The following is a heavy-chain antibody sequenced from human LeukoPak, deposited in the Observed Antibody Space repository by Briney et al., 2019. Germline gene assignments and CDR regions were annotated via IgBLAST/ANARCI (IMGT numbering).Heavy chain of an antibody. D-gene: IGHD3-22*01. V-gene: IGHV1-18*01. CDR1: GYTFTSYG. CDR2: ISAYNGNT. Sequence: ASVKVSCKASGYTFTSYGISWVRQAPGQGLEWMGWISAYNGNTNYAQKLQGRVTMTTDTSTSTAYMELTSLRSEDTAVYYCARDPGYFDSSSYSYYYYYMDVWGKGTTVTVSS. CDR3: ARDPGYFDSSSYSYYYYYMDV. J-gene: IGHJ6*03.